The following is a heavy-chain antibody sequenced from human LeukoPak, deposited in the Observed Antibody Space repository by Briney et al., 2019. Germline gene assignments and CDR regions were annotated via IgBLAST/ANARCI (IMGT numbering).Heavy chain of an antibody. CDR1: GYTFTSYG. CDR2: ISAYNGNT. D-gene: IGHD5-24*01. Sequence: ASVKVSCKASGYTFTSYGISWVRQAPGQGLEWMGWISAYNGNTNYAQKLQGRVTMTTDTSTSTAYMELRSPRSDDTAVYYCARDLALRRDGYNLLGYWGQGTLVTVSS. J-gene: IGHJ4*02. CDR3: ARDLALRRDGYNLLGY. V-gene: IGHV1-18*01.